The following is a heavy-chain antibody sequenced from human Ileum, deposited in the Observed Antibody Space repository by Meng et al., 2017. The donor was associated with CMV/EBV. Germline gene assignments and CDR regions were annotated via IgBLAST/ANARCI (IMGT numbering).Heavy chain of an antibody. Sequence: QGQLQEPGPGLVKPSQTLSLTCAVSGCSITSGNYYWSWIRQPPGRGLEWIGYIYYSGSPYYKPSLKSRVTISLDTSKNQFSLNLRSVTATDSAVYYCVRQVVAASFDYWGQGALVTVSS. CDR1: GCSITSGNYY. CDR3: VRQVVAASFDY. D-gene: IGHD2-15*01. J-gene: IGHJ4*02. V-gene: IGHV4-30-4*08. CDR2: IYYSGSP.